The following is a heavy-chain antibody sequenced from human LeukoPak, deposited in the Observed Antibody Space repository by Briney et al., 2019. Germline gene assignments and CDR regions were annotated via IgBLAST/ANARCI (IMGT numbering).Heavy chain of an antibody. V-gene: IGHV3-23*01. D-gene: IGHD3-3*01. CDR1: GFTFSSYG. Sequence: GGTLRLSCAASGFTFSSYGMSWVRQAPGKGLEWVSVISGSGGTTYYADSVKGRFTISRDNAKNSLYLQMNSLRVEDTAVYFCARIYLRHFDFWAQGTLVTVSS. CDR2: ISGSGGTT. J-gene: IGHJ4*02. CDR3: ARIYLRHFDF.